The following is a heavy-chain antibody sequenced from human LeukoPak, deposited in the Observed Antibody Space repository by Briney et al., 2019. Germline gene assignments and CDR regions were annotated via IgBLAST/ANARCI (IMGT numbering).Heavy chain of an antibody. Sequence: SETLSLTCTVSGGSISSSSYYWGWIRQPPGKGLEWIGEINHSGSTNYNPSLKSRVTISVDTSKNQFSLKLNSMTAADTAVYYCARGYSSGADWFDPWGQGTLVTVPS. CDR1: GGSISSSSYY. CDR2: INHSGST. D-gene: IGHD6-19*01. J-gene: IGHJ5*02. V-gene: IGHV4-39*07. CDR3: ARGYSSGADWFDP.